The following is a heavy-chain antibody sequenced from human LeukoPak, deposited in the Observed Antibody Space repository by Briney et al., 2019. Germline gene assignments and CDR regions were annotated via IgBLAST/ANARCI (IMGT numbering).Heavy chain of an antibody. CDR2: IVVGSGNT. CDR3: AAVANWNDVPFDY. J-gene: IGHJ4*02. D-gene: IGHD1-20*01. CDR1: GFTFTISA. Sequence: SVTVSCSASGFTFTISAVQWVRQARGQRLEWIGWIVVGSGNTNYAQKFQERVTITRDMSTSTAYMELSSLRSEDTAVYYCAAVANWNDVPFDYWGQGTLVTVSS. V-gene: IGHV1-58*01.